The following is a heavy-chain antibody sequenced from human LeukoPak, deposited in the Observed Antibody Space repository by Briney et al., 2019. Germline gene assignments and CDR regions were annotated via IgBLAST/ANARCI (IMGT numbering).Heavy chain of an antibody. V-gene: IGHV3-23*01. CDR2: ISGSGGST. D-gene: IGHD3-10*01. CDR3: ANVLHIPY. CDR1: GFTFSSYA. Sequence: GGSLRLSCAASGFTFSSYAMSLDRQAPRKGLEWVSAISGSGGSTYYADSVKGRFTISRDNSKNTLYLQMNSLRAEDTAVYYCANVLHIPYWGQGTLVTVSS. J-gene: IGHJ4*02.